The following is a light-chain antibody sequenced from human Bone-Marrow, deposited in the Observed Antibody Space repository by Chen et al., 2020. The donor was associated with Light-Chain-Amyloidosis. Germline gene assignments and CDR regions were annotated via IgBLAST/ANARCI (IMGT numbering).Light chain of an antibody. Sequence: EIVLTQSPGTLSLSPGEGANLSCRASQTISSNYLTWYQQKFGQAPRLLIYGSSSRATGIPARFTGSESGTDFTLTINRLEPEDLAMYYCQQYGTSPLTFGGGTKVEIK. J-gene: IGKJ4*01. CDR1: QTISSNY. CDR2: GSS. CDR3: QQYGTSPLT. V-gene: IGKV3-20*01.